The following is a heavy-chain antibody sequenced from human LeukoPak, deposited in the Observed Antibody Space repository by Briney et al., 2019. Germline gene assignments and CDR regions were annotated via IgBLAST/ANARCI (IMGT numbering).Heavy chain of an antibody. Sequence: GASVKVSCKASGYTFTSYGITWVRQAPGQGLEWMGWISGYNGNTNYAQKFQGRVTMTTDTSTSTVYMELRSLRSDDTAVYYCATGGGSYYNYYFDFWGQGTLVTVSS. V-gene: IGHV1-18*01. CDR1: GYTFTSYG. J-gene: IGHJ4*02. CDR3: ATGGGSYYNYYFDF. CDR2: ISGYNGNT. D-gene: IGHD1-26*01.